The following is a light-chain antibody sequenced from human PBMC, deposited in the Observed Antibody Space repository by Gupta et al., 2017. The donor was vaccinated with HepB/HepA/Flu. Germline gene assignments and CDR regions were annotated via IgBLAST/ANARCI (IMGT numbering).Light chain of an antibody. V-gene: IGLV10-54*04. J-gene: IGLJ3*02. CDR1: SNNVGNQG. CDR2: KNN. Sequence: GLTQPPSVSERLGNTATLTCTGNSNNVGNQGAAWLQQHQGHPPKLLSYKNNNRPSGISERFSASRSGNTASLTITGLQPEDEADYYCSAWDNSLTVLMFGGGTKLTVL. CDR3: SAWDNSLTVLM.